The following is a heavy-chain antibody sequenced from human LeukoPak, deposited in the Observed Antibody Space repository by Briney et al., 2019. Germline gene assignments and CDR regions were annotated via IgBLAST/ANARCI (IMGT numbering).Heavy chain of an antibody. J-gene: IGHJ4*02. CDR3: ARAPGTYYYGSGSFDY. D-gene: IGHD3-10*01. V-gene: IGHV4-59*01. CDR1: GGSISSYY. Sequence: SETLSLTCTVSGGSISSYYWSWIRQPPGKGLEWIGYIYYSGSTNYNPSLKSRVTISVDTFKNQFSLKLSSVTAADTAVYYCARAPGTYYYGSGSFDYWGQGTLVTVSS. CDR2: IYYSGST.